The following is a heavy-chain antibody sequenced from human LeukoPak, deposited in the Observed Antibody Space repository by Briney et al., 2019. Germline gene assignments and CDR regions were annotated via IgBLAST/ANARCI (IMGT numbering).Heavy chain of an antibody. V-gene: IGHV4-59*12. J-gene: IGHJ4*02. CDR1: GGSISSYY. D-gene: IGHD3-10*01. Sequence: PSETLSLTCTVSGGSISSYYWSWIRQTPGRGLEWIGYIYYSGSTNYNPSFKSRITISVDTPKNQFSLNLSSVTAADTAVYYCARDLRTKAYGSGSYSPYWGQGTLVTVSS. CDR3: ARDLRTKAYGSGSYSPY. CDR2: IYYSGST.